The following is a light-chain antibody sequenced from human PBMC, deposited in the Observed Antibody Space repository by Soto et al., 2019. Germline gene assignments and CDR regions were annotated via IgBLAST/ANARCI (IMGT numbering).Light chain of an antibody. Sequence: SSELTQPPSVSLAPGQTATLTCGGNNIGNKGVHWYQQKPGQAPVLVVYDDSDRPSEIPERFSASNSANTATLTISRVDVGDEADYYCQVLHSSRIVFGGGTKVTVL. V-gene: IGLV3-21*02. CDR1: NIGNKG. J-gene: IGLJ3*02. CDR3: QVLHSSRIV. CDR2: DDS.